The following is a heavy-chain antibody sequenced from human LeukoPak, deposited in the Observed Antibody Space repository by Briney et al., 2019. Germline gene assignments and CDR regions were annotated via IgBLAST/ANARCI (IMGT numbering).Heavy chain of an antibody. CDR1: GFTFSSYW. V-gene: IGHV3-74*01. Sequence: GGSLRLSCAASGFTFSSYWMHWVRQAPGRGGVWVSGINSDGSFTTYADSVKGRFTISRDNAKNTLYLQMNSLRAEDTAVYYCARGDGYGYISWGQGTLVTVSS. J-gene: IGHJ5*02. CDR2: INSDGSFT. CDR3: ARGDGYGYIS. D-gene: IGHD5-18*01.